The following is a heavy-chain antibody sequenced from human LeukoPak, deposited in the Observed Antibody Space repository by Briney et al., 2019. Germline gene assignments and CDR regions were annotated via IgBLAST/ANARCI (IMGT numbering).Heavy chain of an antibody. CDR2: INPNSGGT. J-gene: IGHJ5*02. CDR3: ARALRGRGAAFDP. Sequence: GASVKVSCKASGYTFTGYYMHWVRQAPGQGLEWMGWINPNSGGTNYAQKFQGRVTMTRDTSISTAYMELSRLRSDDTAVYYCARALRGRGAAFDPWGQGTLVAVSS. CDR1: GYTFTGYY. V-gene: IGHV1-2*02. D-gene: IGHD1-26*01.